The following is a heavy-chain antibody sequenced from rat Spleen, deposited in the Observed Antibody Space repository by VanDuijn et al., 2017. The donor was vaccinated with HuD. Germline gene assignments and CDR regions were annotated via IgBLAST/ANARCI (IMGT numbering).Heavy chain of an antibody. CDR2: ITSGGSNS. CDR1: EFSFSSFA. J-gene: IGHJ3*01. V-gene: IGHV5-25*01. Sequence: EVQLVESGGGLVQPGRSLQLSCAASEFSFSSFAMAWVRQAPKKGLEWVATITSGGSNSYYPDSVKGRFTISRDNAKSTLYLQMDSLRSEDTATYYCASAEFGVGWFPYWGQGTLVTVSS. D-gene: IGHD4-3*01. CDR3: ASAEFGVGWFPY.